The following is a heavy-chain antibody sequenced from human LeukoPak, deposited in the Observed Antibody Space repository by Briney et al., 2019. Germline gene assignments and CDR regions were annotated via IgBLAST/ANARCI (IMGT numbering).Heavy chain of an antibody. CDR1: GGTFSSYA. V-gene: IGHV1-69*05. Sequence: SVKVSCKASGGTFSSYAISWVRQAPGQGLEWMGGIIPIFGTANYAQKFQGRVTITTDESTSTAYMELSSLRSEDTAVYYCARELGPYYDSSGYPFDYWGQGTLVTVSS. CDR3: ARELGPYYDSSGYPFDY. CDR2: IIPIFGTA. D-gene: IGHD3-22*01. J-gene: IGHJ4*02.